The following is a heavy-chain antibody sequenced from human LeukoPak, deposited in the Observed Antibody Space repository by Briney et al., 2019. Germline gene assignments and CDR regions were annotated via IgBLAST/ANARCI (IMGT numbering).Heavy chain of an antibody. CDR1: GFTFSDYS. V-gene: IGHV3-21*06. D-gene: IGHD3-10*01. J-gene: IGHJ4*02. CDR2: ISGSGSYI. CDR3: VRERFHGSGAPKFDF. Sequence: TGGSLRLSCAASGFTFSDYSMNWVRKTPRKGLEWVSCISGSGSYIYYADSVKGRFTISRDNAKNSLHLQVNSLRAEDTAVYYCVRERFHGSGAPKFDFWGQGTLVTVSS.